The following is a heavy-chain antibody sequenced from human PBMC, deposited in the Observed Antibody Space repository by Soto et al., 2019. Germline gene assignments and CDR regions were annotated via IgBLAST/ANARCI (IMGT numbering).Heavy chain of an antibody. CDR3: AKDRVDSSSWWPKPRAGGLDY. D-gene: IGHD6-13*01. J-gene: IGHJ4*02. CDR2: ISGSGGST. V-gene: IGHV3-23*01. CDR1: GFTFSSYA. Sequence: PGGSLRLSCAASGFTFSSYAMSWVRQAPGKGLEWVSAISGSGGSTYYADSVKGRFTISRDNSKNTLYLQMNSLRAEDTAVYYCAKDRVDSSSWWPKPRAGGLDYWGQGTLVTVSS.